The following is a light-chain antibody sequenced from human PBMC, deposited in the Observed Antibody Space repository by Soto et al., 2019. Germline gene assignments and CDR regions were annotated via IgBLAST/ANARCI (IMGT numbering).Light chain of an antibody. J-gene: IGKJ4*01. CDR2: GAS. CDR3: QHDNSWPPLT. Sequence: EIVMTQSPATLSVSPGERATLSCRASQSVSSNLAWYQQKPGQAPRLLIYGASTRATGIPARLGGSGCGTEFTLTISSLLSDALAVYYCQHDNSWPPLTGGGGTTVEIK. V-gene: IGKV3-15*01. CDR1: QSVSSN.